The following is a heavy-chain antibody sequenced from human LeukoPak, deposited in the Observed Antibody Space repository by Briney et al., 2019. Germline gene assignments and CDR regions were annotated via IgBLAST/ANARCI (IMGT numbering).Heavy chain of an antibody. CDR2: TIPILGIA. CDR1: GGTFSSYA. CDR3: ATAVAGTGDY. V-gene: IGHV1-69*04. D-gene: IGHD6-19*01. J-gene: IGHJ4*02. Sequence: GSSVKVSCKASGGTFSSYAISWVRQAPGQGLEWMGRTIPILGIANYAQKFQGRVTITADKSTSTAYMELSSLRSEDTAVYYCATAVAGTGDYWGQGTLVTVSS.